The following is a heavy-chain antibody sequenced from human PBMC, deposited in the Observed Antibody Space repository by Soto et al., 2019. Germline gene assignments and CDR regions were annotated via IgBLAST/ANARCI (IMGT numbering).Heavy chain of an antibody. J-gene: IGHJ4*02. D-gene: IGHD2-15*01. CDR1: GYTFTSYA. V-gene: IGHV1-3*01. Sequence: QVQLVQSGAEVKKPGASVKVSCKASGYTFTSYATHWVRQAPGQRLEWMGWINAGNGNTKYSQKSHGRVTITRDTTASTAYMELSSLRSEDTALYYCARDVGALDYWGQGTLVTVSS. CDR2: INAGNGNT. CDR3: ARDVGALDY.